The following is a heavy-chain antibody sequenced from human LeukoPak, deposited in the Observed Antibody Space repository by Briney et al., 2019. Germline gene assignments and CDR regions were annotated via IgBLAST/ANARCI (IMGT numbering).Heavy chain of an antibody. CDR2: IYWSGST. V-gene: IGHV4-59*08. Sequence: SETLSLTCSVYGDSISSDYWGWIRQPPGKGLEWLGYIYWSGSTNYNPSLKSRVTISVDTSKKQFSLKLTSVTAADTAIYYCARRIVGGFDPWGQGILVTVSS. CDR3: ARRIVGGFDP. J-gene: IGHJ5*02. D-gene: IGHD1-26*01. CDR1: GDSISSDY.